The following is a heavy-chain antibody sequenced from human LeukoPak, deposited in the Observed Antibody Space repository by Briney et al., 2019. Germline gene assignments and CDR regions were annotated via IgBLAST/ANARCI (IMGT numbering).Heavy chain of an antibody. Sequence: PSETLSLTCTVSGGSISSSSYYWGWIRQPPGKGLEWIGSIYYSGSTYYNPSLKSRVTISVDTSKNQFSLKLSSVTAADTAVYYCARHYFWAIGAFDIWGQGTMVTVSS. CDR1: GGSISSSSYY. V-gene: IGHV4-39*01. J-gene: IGHJ3*02. D-gene: IGHD2/OR15-2a*01. CDR2: IYYSGST. CDR3: ARHYFWAIGAFDI.